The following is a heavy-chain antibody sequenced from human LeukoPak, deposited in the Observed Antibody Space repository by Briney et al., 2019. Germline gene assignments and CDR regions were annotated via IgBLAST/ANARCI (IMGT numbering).Heavy chain of an antibody. CDR1: GYTFNNYY. J-gene: IGHJ4*02. CDR2: INPSGGGT. Sequence: ASVTVSCTASGYTFNNYYMYWVRQAPGQGLEWMGMINPSGGGTSYAQKFQGRVTMTRDTSTRTVYMEVSSLKPEDTAVYYCARQGAYSSAIGMGYWGQGTLVTVSS. D-gene: IGHD6-19*01. V-gene: IGHV1-46*02. CDR3: ARQGAYSSAIGMGY.